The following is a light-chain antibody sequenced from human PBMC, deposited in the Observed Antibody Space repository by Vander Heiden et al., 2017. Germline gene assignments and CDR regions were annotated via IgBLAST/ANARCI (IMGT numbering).Light chain of an antibody. CDR3: QQYNTYSQT. CDR1: QSISSW. J-gene: IGKJ1*01. V-gene: IGKV1-5*03. Sequence: DIQMTQSPPTLSASVGDRVTITYRASQSISSWLAWYQQKPGKAPKLLIYKASSLDSGVPSRFSGSGSGTEFTLTISSLQPDDFATYYCQQYNTYSQTFGQGTKVEIK. CDR2: KAS.